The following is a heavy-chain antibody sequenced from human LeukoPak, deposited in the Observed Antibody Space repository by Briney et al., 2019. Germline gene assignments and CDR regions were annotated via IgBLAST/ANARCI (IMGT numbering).Heavy chain of an antibody. CDR2: IRSKAYGGTT. Sequence: GGSLRLSCTASGFTFGDYAMSWVRQAPGKGLEWVGFIRSKAYGGTTEYAASVKGRFTISRDDSKSIAYLQMNSLKTEDTAVYYCTRAAVQLWLLECDYWGQGTLVTVSS. J-gene: IGHJ4*02. CDR1: GFTFGDYA. V-gene: IGHV3-49*04. D-gene: IGHD5-18*01. CDR3: TRAAVQLWLLECDY.